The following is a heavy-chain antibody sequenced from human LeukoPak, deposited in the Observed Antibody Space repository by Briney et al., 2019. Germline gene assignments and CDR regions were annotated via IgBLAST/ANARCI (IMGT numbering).Heavy chain of an antibody. CDR2: IYYSGST. CDR1: GGSISSSSYY. CDR3: ARRRGYSYGFDY. J-gene: IGHJ4*02. V-gene: IGHV4-39*01. D-gene: IGHD5-18*01. Sequence: SETLSLTCTVSGGSISSSSYYWGWIRQPPGKGLEWIGSIYYSGSTYYNPSLKSRVTISVDTSKNQSSLKLSSVTAADTAVYYCARRRGYSYGFDYWGQGTLVTVSS.